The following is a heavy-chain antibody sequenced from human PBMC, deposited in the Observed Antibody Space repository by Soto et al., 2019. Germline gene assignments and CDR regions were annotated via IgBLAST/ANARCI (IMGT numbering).Heavy chain of an antibody. CDR2: IYYSGGT. D-gene: IGHD1-7*01. CDR3: ARVAPLTGTTGWFDP. Sequence: QVQLQESGPGLVKPSQTLSLTCTVSGGSISSGDYYWSWIRQPPGKGLEWIGYIYYSGGTYYNPSLKSRVTISVDTSKNQFSLKLSSVTAADTAVYYCARVAPLTGTTGWFDPWGQGTLVTVSS. J-gene: IGHJ5*02. V-gene: IGHV4-30-4*01. CDR1: GGSISSGDYY.